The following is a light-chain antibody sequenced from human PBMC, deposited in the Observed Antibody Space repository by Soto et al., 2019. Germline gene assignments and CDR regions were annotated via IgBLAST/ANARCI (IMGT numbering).Light chain of an antibody. V-gene: IGKV3-11*01. CDR1: QSVSSY. Sequence: EIVLTQSLATLSLSPWARATLSCRASQSVSSYLAWYQQKPGQAPRLLIYDASNRATGIPARFSGSGSGTDFTLTISSLEPEDFAVYYCQQRSNWPPWTFGQGTKVDIK. CDR2: DAS. J-gene: IGKJ1*01. CDR3: QQRSNWPPWT.